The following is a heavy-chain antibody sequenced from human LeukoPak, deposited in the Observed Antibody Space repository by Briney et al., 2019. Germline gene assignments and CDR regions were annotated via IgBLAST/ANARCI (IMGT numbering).Heavy chain of an antibody. CDR1: GFTFSSYS. J-gene: IGHJ1*01. CDR2: ISSSSSYI. V-gene: IGHV3-21*01. CDR3: ARDLSGWTLGYFQH. Sequence: GGSLRLSCAAPGFTFSSYSMNWVRQAPGKGLEWVSSISSSSSYIYYADSVKGRFTISRDNAKNSLYLQMNSLRAEDTAVYYCARDLSGWTLGYFQHWGQGTLVTVSS. D-gene: IGHD6-19*01.